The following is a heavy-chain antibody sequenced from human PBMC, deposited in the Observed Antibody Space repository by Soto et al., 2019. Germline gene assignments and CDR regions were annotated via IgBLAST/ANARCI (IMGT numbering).Heavy chain of an antibody. Sequence: GGSLRLSCAASGFTFSSYAMHWVRQAPGKGLEWVAVISYDGSNKYYADSVKGRFTISRDNSKNTLYLQMNSLRAEDTAVYYCARERLAVAGTFDYWGQGTLVTVSS. J-gene: IGHJ4*02. CDR1: GFTFSSYA. D-gene: IGHD6-19*01. CDR2: ISYDGSNK. CDR3: ARERLAVAGTFDY. V-gene: IGHV3-30-3*01.